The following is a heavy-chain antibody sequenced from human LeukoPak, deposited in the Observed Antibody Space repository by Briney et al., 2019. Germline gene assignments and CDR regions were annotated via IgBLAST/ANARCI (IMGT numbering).Heavy chain of an antibody. J-gene: IGHJ6*03. V-gene: IGHV4-34*01. CDR2: INHSGST. CDR3: ARPQIYGSGSYNYYYYYMDV. D-gene: IGHD3-10*01. CDR1: GGSFTGYY. Sequence: PSETLSLTCAVYGGSFTGYYWSWIRQPPGKGLEWIGEINHSGSTNYNPSLKSRVTISVDTSKNQFSLKLSSVTAADTAVYYCARPQIYGSGSYNYYYYYMDVWGKGTTVTISS.